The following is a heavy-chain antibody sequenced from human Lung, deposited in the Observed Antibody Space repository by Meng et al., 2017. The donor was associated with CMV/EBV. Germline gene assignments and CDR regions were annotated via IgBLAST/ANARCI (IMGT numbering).Heavy chain of an antibody. Sequence: SXKISXTGSGFTFGDYGISWVRQAPGKGLEWVGLIRTKVYGETTEYAASVKGRFTISRDDSKNIAYLQMNSLKSGDTAVYFCTREHVPVLAVGLTGDYWGQGXLVTVSS. V-gene: IGHV3-49*04. CDR2: IRTKVYGETT. CDR1: GFTFGDYG. CDR3: TREHVPVLAVGLTGDY. J-gene: IGHJ4*02. D-gene: IGHD3-9*01.